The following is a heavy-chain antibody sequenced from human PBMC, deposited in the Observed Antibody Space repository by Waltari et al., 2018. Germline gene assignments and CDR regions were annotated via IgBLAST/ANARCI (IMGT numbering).Heavy chain of an antibody. D-gene: IGHD3-22*01. Sequence: QVQLVESGGGVVQPGGSLRLSCAASGFTFSSYGMNWVSQAPGKGLEWVAFIRYDGSNKYYADSVKGRFTISRDNSKNTLYLQMNSLRGEDTAVYYCARDGGLHYDSSGSSEYLQDWGQGTLVTVSS. V-gene: IGHV3-30*02. CDR3: ARDGGLHYDSSGSSEYLQD. CDR2: IRYDGSNK. CDR1: GFTFSSYG. J-gene: IGHJ1*01.